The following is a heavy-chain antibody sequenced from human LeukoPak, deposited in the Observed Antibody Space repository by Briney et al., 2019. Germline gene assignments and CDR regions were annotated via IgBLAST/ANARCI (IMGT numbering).Heavy chain of an antibody. D-gene: IGHD3-10*01. Sequence: GGSLRLSCAASGFIFSDYGMHWVRQAPGKGLEWVTMVRNDGGDKYYADSVRGRFSISRDNSKNTLYLQMNSLRPEDTAVYYCAKHYYGSGSQKYYFDYWGQGTLVTVSS. V-gene: IGHV3-30*02. CDR1: GFIFSDYG. CDR2: VRNDGGDK. J-gene: IGHJ4*02. CDR3: AKHYYGSGSQKYYFDY.